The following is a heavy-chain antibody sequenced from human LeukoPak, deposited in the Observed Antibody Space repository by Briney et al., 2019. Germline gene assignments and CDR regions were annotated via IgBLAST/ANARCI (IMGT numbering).Heavy chain of an antibody. D-gene: IGHD1-26*01. CDR3: ARDGFIVGATTTKGGFDY. Sequence: GGSLRLSCVASGFTVSSNYMSWVRQAPGKGLEWVSVIYVGGSTYYADSVKGRFTISRDNSKNTLYLQMNSLRAEDTAVYYCARDGFIVGATTTKGGFDYWGQGTLVTVSS. CDR2: IYVGGST. CDR1: GFTVSSNY. V-gene: IGHV3-66*01. J-gene: IGHJ4*02.